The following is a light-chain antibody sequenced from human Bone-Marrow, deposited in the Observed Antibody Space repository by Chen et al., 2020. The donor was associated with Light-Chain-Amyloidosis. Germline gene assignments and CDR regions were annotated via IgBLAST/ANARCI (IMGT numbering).Light chain of an antibody. J-gene: IGKJ3*01. CDR3: QQYYSTLFT. CDR1: QSVLYSSNNKNY. V-gene: IGKV4-1*01. CDR2: WAS. Sequence: DIVMTQSPDSLAVSLGEWATINCKSSQSVLYSSNNKNYLAWYQQKPGQPPKLLIYWASTRESGVPDRFSGSGSGTDFTLTISSLQAEDVAVYYCQQYYSTLFTVGPGTKVDIK.